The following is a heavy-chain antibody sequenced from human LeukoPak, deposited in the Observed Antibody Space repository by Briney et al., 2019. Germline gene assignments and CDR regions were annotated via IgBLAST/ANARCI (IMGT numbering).Heavy chain of an antibody. Sequence: AVKVSCKASGYIFTAYYIHWLRQAPGQGLEWMGWINPNSGGTSFALNFQGRVTLTRDTSISTVYMELSRLRSDDTAVYYCARDLSGGALGAFDIWGQGTMVTVSS. CDR3: ARDLSGGALGAFDI. V-gene: IGHV1-2*02. CDR1: GYIFTAYY. J-gene: IGHJ3*02. CDR2: INPNSGGT. D-gene: IGHD2-15*01.